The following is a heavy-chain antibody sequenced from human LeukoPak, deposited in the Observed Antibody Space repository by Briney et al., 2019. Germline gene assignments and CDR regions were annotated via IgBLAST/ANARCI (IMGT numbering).Heavy chain of an antibody. D-gene: IGHD1-26*01. CDR1: GGSISRTSYY. CDR2: IYYSGST. CDR3: ARDGGAIDY. J-gene: IGHJ4*02. Sequence: SETLSLTCSVSGGSISRTSYYWDWIRQPPGKGLEWIGYIYYSGSTNYNPSLKSRVTISVDTSKNQFSLKLSSVTAADTAVYYCARDGGAIDYWGQGTLVTVSS. V-gene: IGHV4-61*01.